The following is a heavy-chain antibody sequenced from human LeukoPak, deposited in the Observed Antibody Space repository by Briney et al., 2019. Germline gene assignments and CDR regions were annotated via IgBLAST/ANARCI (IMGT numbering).Heavy chain of an antibody. CDR2: INSDGKST. CDR1: GFTFSNYR. Sequence: GGSLRLSCAASGFTFSNYRMHWVRQAPGKGLAWVARINSDGKSTNYADSVKGRFTISRDNARNTLFLQMNSLNAEDTAVYYCARGWLTATGTIYWGQGTLVTVSS. J-gene: IGHJ4*02. CDR3: ARGWLTATGTIY. D-gene: IGHD3-9*01. V-gene: IGHV3-74*01.